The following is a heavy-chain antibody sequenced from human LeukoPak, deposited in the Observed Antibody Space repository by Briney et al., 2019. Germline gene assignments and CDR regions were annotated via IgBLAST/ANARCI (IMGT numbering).Heavy chain of an antibody. J-gene: IGHJ4*02. CDR2: INPNSGGT. D-gene: IGHD1-26*01. CDR1: GYTFTDYY. V-gene: IGHV1-2*02. CDR3: ARFTVGPTGTDY. Sequence: ASVKVSCKASGYTFTDYYMHWVRQAPGQGLEWVVWINPNSGGTNYAQKFQARVTMTRDTSSSTAYMELSRLRSDDTAVYYCARFTVGPTGTDYWGQGTLVTVSS.